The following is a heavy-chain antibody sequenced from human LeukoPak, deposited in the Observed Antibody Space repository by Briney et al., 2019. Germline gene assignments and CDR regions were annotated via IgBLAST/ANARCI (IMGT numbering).Heavy chain of an antibody. J-gene: IGHJ4*02. CDR2: ISGSGGTT. CDR1: GFTSSSYS. Sequence: PGGSLRLSCAASGFTSSSYSMSWVRQAPGKGLEWVSAISGSGGTTIYADSVKGRFTISRDNSKNTLYLQMNSLRAEDTAVYYCAKDKEALAVFDYWGQGTLVTVSS. CDR3: AKDKEALAVFDY. D-gene: IGHD6-19*01. V-gene: IGHV3-23*01.